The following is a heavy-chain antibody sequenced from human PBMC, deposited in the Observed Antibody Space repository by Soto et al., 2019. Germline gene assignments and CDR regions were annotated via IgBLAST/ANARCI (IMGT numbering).Heavy chain of an antibody. D-gene: IGHD3-3*01. J-gene: IGHJ4*02. Sequence: QITLNESGPTVVRPTETLTLTCRFSGFSLTTSGVGVGWIRQSPGKAPEWLALIYWDDDKRYSASLKSRLTITKVTSKNQVVLTVSDLDPTDTVTYYCAHRVLRTVFGLVTTTAIYFDFWGQGTPVAVSS. CDR2: IYWDDDK. V-gene: IGHV2-5*02. CDR1: GFSLTTSGVG. CDR3: AHRVLRTVFGLVTTTAIYFDF.